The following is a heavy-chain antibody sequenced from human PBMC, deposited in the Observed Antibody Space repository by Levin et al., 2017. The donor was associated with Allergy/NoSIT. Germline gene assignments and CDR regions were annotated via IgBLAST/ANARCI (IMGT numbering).Heavy chain of an antibody. J-gene: IGHJ5*02. D-gene: IGHD6-13*01. CDR2: IYFSGST. Sequence: SETLSLTCTVSGGSIRNYYWTWIRQPPGKGLEWFGYIYFSGSTNYNPSLKSRVTISVDTPKNQLSLKLRSVTAADTAVYYCARLPPVAADTSWFDPWGQGTLVTVSS. CDR1: GGSIRNYY. V-gene: IGHV4-59*01. CDR3: ARLPPVAADTSWFDP.